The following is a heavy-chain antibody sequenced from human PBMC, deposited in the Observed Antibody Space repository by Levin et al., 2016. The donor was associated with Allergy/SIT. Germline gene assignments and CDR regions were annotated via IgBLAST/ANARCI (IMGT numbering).Heavy chain of an antibody. CDR1: GFTFTHAW. V-gene: IGHV3-15*01. Sequence: GESLKISCAASGFTFTHAWMSWVRQAPGKGLEWVGRIKSKTDGGTTDYAAPVKGRFTISRDDSKNTLYLQMNSLKTEDTAVYYCTTDNSYGSGSYYRNYYYGMDVWGQGTTVTVSS. CDR3: TTDNSYGSGSYYRNYYYGMDV. D-gene: IGHD3-10*01. J-gene: IGHJ6*02. CDR2: IKSKTDGGTT.